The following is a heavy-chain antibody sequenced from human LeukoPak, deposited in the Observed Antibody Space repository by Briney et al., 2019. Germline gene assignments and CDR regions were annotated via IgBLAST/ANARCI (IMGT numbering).Heavy chain of an antibody. V-gene: IGHV4-38-2*02. J-gene: IGHJ4*02. Sequence: TPSETLSLTCTVSDYSISSGYYWGWIRQPPGKGLEWIGSIYYSGSTYYNPPLKSRVTISVDTSKNQFSLKLSSVTAADTAVYYCARSRGYSYYTDYWGQGTLVTVSS. CDR2: IYYSGST. CDR3: ARSRGYSYYTDY. D-gene: IGHD5-18*01. CDR1: DYSISSGYY.